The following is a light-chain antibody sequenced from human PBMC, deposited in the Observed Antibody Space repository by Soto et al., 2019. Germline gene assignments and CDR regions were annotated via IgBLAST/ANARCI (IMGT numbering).Light chain of an antibody. Sequence: DIQMTQSPSSLSASIGDRVTITCRASQSISSYLNWYQQRPGKAPKLLIYAASSLQSGVPSRFRGSGSGTEFTLSISSLQPEDFATYLFQQSYTTPITFGQVTRLEIK. CDR3: QQSYTTPIT. CDR2: AAS. V-gene: IGKV1-39*01. J-gene: IGKJ5*01. CDR1: QSISSY.